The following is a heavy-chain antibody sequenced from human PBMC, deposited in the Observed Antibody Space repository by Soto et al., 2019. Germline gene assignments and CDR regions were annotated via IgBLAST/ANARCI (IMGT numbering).Heavy chain of an antibody. V-gene: IGHV3-23*01. Sequence: GGSLRLSCAASGFTFSSYAMSWVRQAPGKGLEWVSAISGSGGSTYYADSVKGRFTISRDNSKNTLYLQMNSLRAEDTAVYYCARYNLPYYYDSSGYYAADAFDIWGQGTMVTVSS. J-gene: IGHJ3*02. D-gene: IGHD3-22*01. CDR2: ISGSGGST. CDR3: ARYNLPYYYDSSGYYAADAFDI. CDR1: GFTFSSYA.